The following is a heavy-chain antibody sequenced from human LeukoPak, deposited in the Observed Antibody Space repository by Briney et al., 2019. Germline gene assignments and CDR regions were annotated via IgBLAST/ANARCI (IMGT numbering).Heavy chain of an antibody. Sequence: PGGSLRLSCAASGFTFSNAWMSWVRQAPGKGLEWVGRIKRKTDGGTTDYAAPVKGRFTISRDDSKSIAYLQMNSLKTEDTAVYYCSYGSGSSYNVYYYAMDVWGKGTTVTVSS. CDR1: GFTFSNAW. V-gene: IGHV3-15*01. J-gene: IGHJ6*04. D-gene: IGHD3-10*01. CDR3: SYGSGSSYNVYYYAMDV. CDR2: IKRKTDGGTT.